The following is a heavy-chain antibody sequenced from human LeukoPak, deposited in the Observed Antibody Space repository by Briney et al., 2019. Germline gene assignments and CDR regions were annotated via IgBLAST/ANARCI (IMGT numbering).Heavy chain of an antibody. V-gene: IGHV4-59*01. D-gene: IGHD5-12*01. CDR1: GGSISSYY. Sequence: SETLSLTCTVSGGSISSYYWSWIRQPPGKGLEWIGYIYYSGSTNYNPSLKSRVTISVDTSKNQFSLKLSSVTAADTAVYYCARGATSGWFDPWGQGTLVTVSS. CDR2: IYYSGST. J-gene: IGHJ5*02. CDR3: ARGATSGWFDP.